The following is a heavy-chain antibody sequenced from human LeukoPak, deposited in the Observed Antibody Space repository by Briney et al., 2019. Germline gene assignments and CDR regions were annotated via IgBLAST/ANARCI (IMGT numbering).Heavy chain of an antibody. CDR1: GGSISSGGYS. J-gene: IGHJ5*02. CDR3: ARERGSGYSHLFDP. Sequence: PSETLSLTCAVSGGSISSGGYSWSWIRQPPGKGLEWIGYIYHSGSTYYNPSLKSRVTISVDRSKNQFSLKLSSVTAADTAVYYCARERGSGYSHLFDPWGQGTLVTVSS. V-gene: IGHV4-30-2*01. CDR2: IYHSGST. D-gene: IGHD3-22*01.